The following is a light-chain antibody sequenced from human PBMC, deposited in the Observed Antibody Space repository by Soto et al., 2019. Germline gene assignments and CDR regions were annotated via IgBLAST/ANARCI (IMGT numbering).Light chain of an antibody. V-gene: IGKV3-20*01. CDR1: QSVSSNY. CDR3: QRYGRSPPIT. Sequence: ETVLTQSPGTLSLSPGERATLSCRASQSVSSNYLAWYQQKPGQTPRLLIYGASSRATGIPDRFSGSGSGTDFTLTISRLEPEDFAVYYCQRYGRSPPITFGQGTRLEIK. J-gene: IGKJ5*01. CDR2: GAS.